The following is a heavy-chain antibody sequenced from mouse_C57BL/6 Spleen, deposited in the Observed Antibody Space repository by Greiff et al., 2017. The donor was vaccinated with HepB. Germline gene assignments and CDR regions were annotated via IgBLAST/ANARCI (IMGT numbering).Heavy chain of an antibody. Sequence: EVQLQQSGPVLVKPGASVKMSCKASGYTFTDYYMNWVKQSHGKSLEWIGVINPYNGGTSYNQKFKGKATLTVDKSSSTAYMELNSLTSEDSAVYYCARDYYDYDVAMDYWGQGTSVTVSS. D-gene: IGHD2-4*01. CDR1: GYTFTDYY. CDR2: INPYNGGT. V-gene: IGHV1-19*01. J-gene: IGHJ4*01. CDR3: ARDYYDYDVAMDY.